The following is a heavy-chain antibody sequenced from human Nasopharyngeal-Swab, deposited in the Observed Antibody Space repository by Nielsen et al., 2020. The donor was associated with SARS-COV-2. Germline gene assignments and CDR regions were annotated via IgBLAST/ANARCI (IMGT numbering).Heavy chain of an antibody. CDR3: ASLYYDFWSGPIDY. D-gene: IGHD3-3*01. J-gene: IGHJ4*02. CDR2: INSDGSST. Sequence: GESLKISFAASGFTFSSYWMHWVRQAPGKGLVWVSRINSDGSSTSYADSVKGRFTISRDNAKNTLYLQMNSLRAEDTAVYYCASLYYDFWSGPIDYWGQGTLVTVSS. CDR1: GFTFSSYW. V-gene: IGHV3-74*01.